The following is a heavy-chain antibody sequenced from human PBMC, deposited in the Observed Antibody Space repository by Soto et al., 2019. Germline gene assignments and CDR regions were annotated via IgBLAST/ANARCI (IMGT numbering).Heavy chain of an antibody. Sequence: TGGSLRLSCAASGFTFSSYGMHWVRQAPGKGLEWVAVIWYDGSNKYYADSVKGRFTISRDNSKNTLYLQMNSLRAEDTAVYYCARDEGMTAVAGNDAFDIWGQRTIFTVSS. CDR3: ARDEGMTAVAGNDAFDI. D-gene: IGHD6-19*01. CDR1: GFTFSSYG. J-gene: IGHJ3*02. V-gene: IGHV3-33*01. CDR2: IWYDGSNK.